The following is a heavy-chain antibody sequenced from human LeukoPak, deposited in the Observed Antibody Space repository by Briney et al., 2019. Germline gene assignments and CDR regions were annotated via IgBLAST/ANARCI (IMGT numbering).Heavy chain of an antibody. CDR1: GFSFTTYW. CDR3: GRSRRINASLYYYMDV. Sequence: PGGSLRLSCAASGFSFTTYWMSWVRQAPGKGLEWVADIKEDGSEKSYVDSVKGRFTISRDNAKNSLYLQMNTLRAEDTAVYYCGRSRRINASLYYYMDVWGKGTTVTVSS. J-gene: IGHJ6*03. CDR2: IKEDGSEK. D-gene: IGHD2-15*01. V-gene: IGHV3-7*01.